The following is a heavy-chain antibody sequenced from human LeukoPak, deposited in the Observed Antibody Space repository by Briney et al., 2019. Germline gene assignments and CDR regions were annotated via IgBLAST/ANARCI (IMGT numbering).Heavy chain of an antibody. J-gene: IGHJ5*02. CDR1: GYTFTTYG. D-gene: IGHD3-9*01. Sequence: ASVKVSCKASGYTFTTYGITWVRQAPGQGLEWMGWISGYNGNTNYAQKLQGRVTMTTDTSTSTAYMELRSLRSDDTAVYYCARDLLRYFDWLLPRYNWFDPWGQGTLVTVSS. V-gene: IGHV1-18*01. CDR3: ARDLLRYFDWLLPRYNWFDP. CDR2: ISGYNGNT.